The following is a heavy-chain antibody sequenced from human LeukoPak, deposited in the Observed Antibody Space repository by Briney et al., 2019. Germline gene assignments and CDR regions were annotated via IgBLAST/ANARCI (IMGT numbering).Heavy chain of an antibody. J-gene: IGHJ4*02. CDR3: ASFSWRGDGSPFDY. D-gene: IGHD5-24*01. CDR1: GYSFTSYW. Sequence: GESLKISFEGSGYSFTSYWIGWGRPVTGKGLEWMGIIYPGDSDTRSRPSFQVHVPISADQSISAAYLQWSSLKASDTAMYYCASFSWRGDGSPFDYWGQGTLVTVSS. V-gene: IGHV5-51*01. CDR2: IYPGDSDT.